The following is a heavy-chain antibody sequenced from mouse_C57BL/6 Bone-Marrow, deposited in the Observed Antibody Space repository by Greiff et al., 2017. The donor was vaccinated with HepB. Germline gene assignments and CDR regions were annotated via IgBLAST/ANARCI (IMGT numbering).Heavy chain of an antibody. D-gene: IGHD1-1*01. CDR2: ISYDGSN. CDR1: GYSITSGYY. J-gene: IGHJ2*01. V-gene: IGHV3-6*01. Sequence: EVKLMESGPGLVKPSQSLSLTCSVTGYSITSGYYWNWIRQFPGNKLEWMGYISYDGSNNYNPSLKNRISITPDTSKNQLFLKLKSVTTEDTATYYCARDYYGSSYFDDWGQGTTLTVSS. CDR3: ARDYYGSSYFDD.